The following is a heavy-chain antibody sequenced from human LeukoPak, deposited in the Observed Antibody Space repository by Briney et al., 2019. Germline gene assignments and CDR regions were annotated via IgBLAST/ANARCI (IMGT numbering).Heavy chain of an antibody. CDR3: ARGYYDSSGYYFGY. CDR1: GFTFSSYS. J-gene: IGHJ4*02. V-gene: IGHV3-21*01. Sequence: GGSLRLSCAASGFTFSSYSMNWVRQAPGKGLEWVSSISSSSSYIYYADSVKGRFTISRDNAKNSLYLQVNSLRAEDTAVYYCARGYYDSSGYYFGYWGQGTLVTVSS. D-gene: IGHD3-22*01. CDR2: ISSSSSYI.